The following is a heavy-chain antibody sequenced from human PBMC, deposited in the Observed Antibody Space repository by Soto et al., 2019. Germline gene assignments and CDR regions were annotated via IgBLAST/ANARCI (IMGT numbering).Heavy chain of an antibody. CDR1: GFTFTDYA. D-gene: IGHD2-21*02. CDR3: ARVIGYCGADGDCLWYYFDS. V-gene: IGHV1-3*01. J-gene: IGHJ4*02. Sequence: QVQLVQSGAEVEKPGASVKISCKASGFTFTDYALHWVRQAPGHRLEWMGWINAGNGNTNYSQKFQGRVTVTRDTSASTVYMELSSLRSEDTAVYYCARVIGYCGADGDCLWYYFDSWGQGTLVTVSS. CDR2: INAGNGNT.